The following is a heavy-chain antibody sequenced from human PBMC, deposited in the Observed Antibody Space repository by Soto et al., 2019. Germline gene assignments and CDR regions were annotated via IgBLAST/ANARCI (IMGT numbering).Heavy chain of an antibody. CDR1: GGSISSGDYY. Sequence: SETLSLTCTVSGGSISSGDYYWSWIRQPPGKGLEWIGYIYYSGSTYYNPSLKSRVTISVDTYKNQFSLKLSSVTAADTAVYYCARDIRYQLLLGGMDVWGQGTTVTVS. J-gene: IGHJ6*02. CDR2: IYYSGST. D-gene: IGHD2-2*01. V-gene: IGHV4-30-4*01. CDR3: ARDIRYQLLLGGMDV.